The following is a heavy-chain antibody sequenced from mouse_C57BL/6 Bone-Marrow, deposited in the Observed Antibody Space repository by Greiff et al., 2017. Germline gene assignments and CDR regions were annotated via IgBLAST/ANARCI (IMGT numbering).Heavy chain of an antibody. V-gene: IGHV1-82*01. CDR2: IYPGDGDT. J-gene: IGHJ2*01. D-gene: IGHD1-1*01. CDR1: GYAFSSSW. CDR3: ARKDYYGSSYDY. Sequence: VQLVESGPELVKPGASVKISCKASGYAFSSSWMNWVKQRPGKGLEWIGRIYPGDGDTNYNGKFKGKATLTADKSSSTAYMQLSSLTSEDSAVYFCARKDYYGSSYDYWGQGTTLTVSS.